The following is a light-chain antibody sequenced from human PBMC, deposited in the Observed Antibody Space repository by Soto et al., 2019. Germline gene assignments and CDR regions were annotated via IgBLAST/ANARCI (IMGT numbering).Light chain of an antibody. Sequence: VVMSHSPATLSVPPRETATLSCRASQSVGSNLAWYQQKPGQAPRLLIYAASTRATGIPARFSGSGSGTEFTLTISSLQSEDFAVYYCQQDNNWSFGQGRRLEIK. V-gene: IGKV3-15*01. CDR3: QQDNNWS. CDR1: QSVGSN. J-gene: IGKJ5*01. CDR2: AAS.